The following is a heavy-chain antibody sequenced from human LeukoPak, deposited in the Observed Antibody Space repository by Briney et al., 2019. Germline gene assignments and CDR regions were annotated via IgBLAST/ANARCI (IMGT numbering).Heavy chain of an antibody. CDR3: AKDIALNVDTAIPDY. J-gene: IGHJ4*02. CDR2: ISWNSGSI. CDR1: GFTFDDYA. V-gene: IGHV3-9*01. Sequence: GGSLRLSCAASGFTFDDYAMHWVRQAPGKGLEWASGISWNSGSIGYADSVKGRFTISRDNAKNSLYLRMNSLRAEDTALYYCAKDIALNVDTAIPDYWGQGTLVTVSS. D-gene: IGHD5-18*01.